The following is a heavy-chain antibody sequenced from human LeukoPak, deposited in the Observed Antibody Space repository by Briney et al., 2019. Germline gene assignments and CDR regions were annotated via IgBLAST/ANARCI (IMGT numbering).Heavy chain of an antibody. CDR1: GFTFSFYA. V-gene: IGHV3-23*01. D-gene: IGHD2/OR15-2a*01. CDR2: INNSGGST. Sequence: GGTVRLSCAASGFTFSFYAMSWVRQAPGKGLEWVSTINNSGGSTHYADSVKGRFTISRDNSKNTPYLQMNNPRADDTAVYFCARYYVVTTRWFDPWGQGTLVTVPS. CDR3: ARYYVVTTRWFDP. J-gene: IGHJ5*02.